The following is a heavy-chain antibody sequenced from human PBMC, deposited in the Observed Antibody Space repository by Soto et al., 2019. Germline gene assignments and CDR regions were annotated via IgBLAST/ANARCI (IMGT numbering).Heavy chain of an antibody. CDR2: ISGDGRT. CDR3: AKDAIRGVDS. Sequence: GGSLRLSRVASGFTFSDYVMTWVRQAPGKGLEWVAAISGDGRTHYESSMKGRFTISRDNSKNTLYLQMNSLRAEDTAVYYCAKDAIRGVDSWGQGTLVTVSS. CDR1: GFTFSDYV. J-gene: IGHJ4*02. V-gene: IGHV3-23*01. D-gene: IGHD5-12*01.